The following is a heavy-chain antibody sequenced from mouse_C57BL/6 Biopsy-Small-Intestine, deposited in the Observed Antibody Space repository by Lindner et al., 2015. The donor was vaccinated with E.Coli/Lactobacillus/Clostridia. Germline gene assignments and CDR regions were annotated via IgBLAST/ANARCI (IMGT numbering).Heavy chain of an antibody. CDR1: GYTFTDYY. J-gene: IGHJ2*01. CDR2: IYPNNGGT. Sequence: VQLQESGPELVKPGESVKMSCKASGYTFTDYYMNWVKQSHGKSLEWIGYIYPNNGGTSYNQMFKGKATLTVDKSSRTAYMELHSLTSEDSAVYYCTRGGWLHSFFDYWGQGTTLTVSS. CDR3: TRGGWLHSFFDY. V-gene: IGHV1-34*02. D-gene: IGHD2-3*01.